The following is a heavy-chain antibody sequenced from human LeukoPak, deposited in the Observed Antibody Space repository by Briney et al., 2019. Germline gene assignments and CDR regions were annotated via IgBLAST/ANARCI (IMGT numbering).Heavy chain of an antibody. J-gene: IGHJ6*03. Sequence: GASVKVSCKASGGTFSSYAISWVRQAPGQGLEWMGGIIPIFGTANYAQKFQGRVTITADKSTSTAYMELSSLRSEDTAVYYCARAPIYNSMSYYYYTDVWGKGTTVTVSS. CDR1: GGTFSSYA. D-gene: IGHD1-20*01. CDR2: IIPIFGTA. V-gene: IGHV1-69*06. CDR3: ARAPIYNSMSYYYYTDV.